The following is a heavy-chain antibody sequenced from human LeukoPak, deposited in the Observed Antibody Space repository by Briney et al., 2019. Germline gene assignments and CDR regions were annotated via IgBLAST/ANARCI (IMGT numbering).Heavy chain of an antibody. CDR1: GASISNYY. D-gene: IGHD1-14*01. CDR2: IHGSGIT. J-gene: IGHJ4*02. CDR3: ARPREYNTNSYYFDY. Sequence: PSETLSLTCTVSGASISNYYWSWICQPAGKGLEWIGRIHGSGITNYNPSLKSRVTMSVDTSKNLFSLRLSSVTAADTAMYYCARPREYNTNSYYFDYWGQGILVTVSS. V-gene: IGHV4-4*07.